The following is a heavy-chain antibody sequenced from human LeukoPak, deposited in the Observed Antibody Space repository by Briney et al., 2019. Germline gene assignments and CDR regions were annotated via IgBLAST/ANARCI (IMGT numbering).Heavy chain of an antibody. V-gene: IGHV3-74*01. CDR1: GFTFSSYW. CDR2: INSDGSST. J-gene: IGHJ3*02. CDR3: STGSGRAFDI. Sequence: GGSLRLSCAASGFTFSSYWMHWVRQVPGKGLVWVSRINSDGSSTSYADSVKGRFTISRDNAKSTLYVQMNSLRAEDTAVYYCSTGSGRAFDIWGRGTMVTVSS. D-gene: IGHD3-10*01.